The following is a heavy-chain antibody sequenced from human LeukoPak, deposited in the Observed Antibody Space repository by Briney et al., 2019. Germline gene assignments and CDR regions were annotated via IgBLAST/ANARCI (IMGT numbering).Heavy chain of an antibody. CDR2: IYYSGST. CDR3: ARGGPPGYYYDYYMDV. Sequence: PSETLSLTCTVSGGSISNYYRSWIRQPPGKELEWIGYIYYSGSTNYNPSLKSRVTISVDTSKNQFSLKMSSVTAADTAVYFCARGGPPGYYYDYYMDVWGKGTTVTISS. J-gene: IGHJ6*03. CDR1: GGSISNYY. V-gene: IGHV4-59*01.